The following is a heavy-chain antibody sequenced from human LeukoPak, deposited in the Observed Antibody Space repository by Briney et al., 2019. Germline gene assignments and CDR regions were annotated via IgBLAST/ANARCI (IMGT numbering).Heavy chain of an antibody. CDR2: IKSKTDGGTP. D-gene: IGHD6-13*01. V-gene: IGHV3-15*01. CDR3: TGVSRSSWYDY. J-gene: IGHJ4*02. CDR1: GFTFSNAW. Sequence: PGGSLRLSCAASGFTFSNAWMSWVRQAPGKGLEWVGRIKSKTDGGTPDYAAAVKGRFTISRDDSKNTLYLQMNSLKTEDTAVYYCTGVSRSSWYDYWGQGTLVTVSS.